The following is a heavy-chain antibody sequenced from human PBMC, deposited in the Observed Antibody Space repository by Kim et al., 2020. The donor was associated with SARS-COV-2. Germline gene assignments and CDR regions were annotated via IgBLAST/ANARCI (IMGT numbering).Heavy chain of an antibody. J-gene: IGHJ6*02. Sequence: SETLSLTCTVSGGSISSGGYYWSWIRQHPGKGLEWIGYIYYSGSTYYNPSLKSRVTISVDTSKNQFSLKLSSVTAADTAVYYCAREMATTQPYGMDVWGQGTTVTVSS. V-gene: IGHV4-31*03. CDR3: AREMATTQPYGMDV. D-gene: IGHD1-1*01. CDR2: IYYSGST. CDR1: GGSISSGGYY.